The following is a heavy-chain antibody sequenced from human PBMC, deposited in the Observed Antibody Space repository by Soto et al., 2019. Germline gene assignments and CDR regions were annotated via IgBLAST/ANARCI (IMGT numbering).Heavy chain of an antibody. CDR1: GYSFTSYW. CDR2: IDSSDSYT. CDR3: ARSDYGDYGGLDV. Sequence: PGESLKISCKASGYSFTSYWITWVRQMPGKGLEWMGKIDSSDSYTNYNPSFQGHVTISTDKSISTAYLQWSSLKASDTAMYYCARSDYGDYGGLDVWGQGTTVTVSS. J-gene: IGHJ6*02. D-gene: IGHD4-17*01. V-gene: IGHV5-10-1*01.